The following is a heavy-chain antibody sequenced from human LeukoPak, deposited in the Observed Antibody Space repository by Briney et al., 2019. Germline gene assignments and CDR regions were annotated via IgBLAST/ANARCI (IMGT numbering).Heavy chain of an antibody. D-gene: IGHD5-12*01. CDR3: ARDRAVATSHYFAY. J-gene: IGHJ4*02. CDR1: GFTFSSYA. V-gene: IGHV3-30-3*01. CDR2: ISYDGSNK. Sequence: PGRSLRLSCAASGFTFSSYAMHWVRQAPGKGLEWVAVISYDGSNKYYADSVKGRFTISRDNSKNTLYLQMNSLRAEDTAVYYCARDRAVATSHYFAYWGQGTLVTVSS.